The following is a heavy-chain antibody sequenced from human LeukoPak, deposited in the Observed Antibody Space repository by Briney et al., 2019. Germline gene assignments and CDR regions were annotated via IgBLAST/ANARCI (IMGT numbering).Heavy chain of an antibody. D-gene: IGHD6-13*01. V-gene: IGHV4-61*02. Sequence: PSQTLSLACTVSSGSISSGSYYWSWIRQPAGKGLEWIGRIYTSGSTNYNLSLKSRVTISVDTSKNQFSLKLSSVTAADTAVYYCASSDSSSSFDYWGQGTLVTVSS. CDR3: ASSDSSSSFDY. J-gene: IGHJ4*02. CDR2: IYTSGST. CDR1: SGSISSGSYY.